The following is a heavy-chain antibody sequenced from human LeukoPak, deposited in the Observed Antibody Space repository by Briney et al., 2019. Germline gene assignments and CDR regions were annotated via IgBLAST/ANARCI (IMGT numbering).Heavy chain of an antibody. V-gene: IGHV1-18*01. D-gene: IGHD3-22*01. Sequence: ASVKVSCKASGYMFDTFGISWVRQAPGHGLEWMGWISGYNARTNYAQKVKGRVTMTTDTSTSTVYMELRNLRSDDTAKYYCARDYYESSGSTFDTFDIWGQGTMVIVSS. CDR2: ISGYNART. CDR3: ARDYYESSGSTFDTFDI. CDR1: GYMFDTFG. J-gene: IGHJ3*02.